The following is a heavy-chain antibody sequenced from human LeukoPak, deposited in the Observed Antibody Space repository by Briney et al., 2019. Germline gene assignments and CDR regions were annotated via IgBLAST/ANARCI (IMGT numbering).Heavy chain of an antibody. V-gene: IGHV3-30-3*01. CDR2: ISYDGSNK. CDR3: ARVFKIWGSSGYLDY. Sequence: GGSLRLSCAASGFTFSSYWMSWVRQAPGKGLEWVAVISYDGSNKYYADSVKGRFTISRDNSKNTLYLQMNSLRAEDTAVYYCARVFKIWGSSGYLDYWGQGTLVTVSS. CDR1: GFTFSSYW. D-gene: IGHD3-22*01. J-gene: IGHJ4*02.